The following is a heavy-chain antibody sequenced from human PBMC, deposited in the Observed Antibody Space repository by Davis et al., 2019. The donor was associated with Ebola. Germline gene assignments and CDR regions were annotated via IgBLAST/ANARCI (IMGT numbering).Heavy chain of an antibody. CDR2: ISYDGSNK. D-gene: IGHD2-2*01. J-gene: IGHJ6*02. Sequence: GESLKISCAASGFTFSSYAMHWVRQAPGKGLEWVAVISYDGSNKYYADSVKGRFTISRDNSKNTLYLQMNSLRAEDTAVYYCARDGSDAGPSLYGMDVWGQGTTVTVSS. CDR1: GFTFSSYA. CDR3: ARDGSDAGPSLYGMDV. V-gene: IGHV3-30-3*01.